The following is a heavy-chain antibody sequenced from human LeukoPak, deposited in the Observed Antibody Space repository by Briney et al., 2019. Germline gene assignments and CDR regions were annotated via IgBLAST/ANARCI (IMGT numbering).Heavy chain of an antibody. V-gene: IGHV3-74*01. CDR2: INSDGSWT. J-gene: IGHJ4*02. Sequence: GGSLRLSCAASGNYWMHWVRQAPGKGLVWVSHINSDGSWTSYADSVKGRFTISRDESKNTLYLQMNNLRAEDTAVYYCARAGLWFGEPFDYWGQGTLVTVSS. CDR1: GNYW. D-gene: IGHD3-10*01. CDR3: ARAGLWFGEPFDY.